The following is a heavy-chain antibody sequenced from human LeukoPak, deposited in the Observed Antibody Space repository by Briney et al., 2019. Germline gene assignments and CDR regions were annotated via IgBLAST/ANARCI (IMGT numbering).Heavy chain of an antibody. J-gene: IGHJ4*02. Sequence: GRSLRLSCAASGFTFSSYGMHWVRQAPGKGLEWVAVISYDGSNKYYADSVKGRSTISRDNSKNTLYLQMNSLRAEDTAVYYCVPREYYFDYWGQGTLVTVSS. V-gene: IGHV3-30*03. CDR1: GFTFSSYG. CDR3: VPREYYFDY. CDR2: ISYDGSNK.